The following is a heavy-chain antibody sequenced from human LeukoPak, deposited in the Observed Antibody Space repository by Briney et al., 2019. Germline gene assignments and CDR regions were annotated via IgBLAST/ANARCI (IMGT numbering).Heavy chain of an antibody. CDR3: ARDQGQWELGMDI. Sequence: SETLSLTCTVSGGSISSSSYYWGWIRQPPGKGLEWIGSIYYSGSTYYNPSLKSRVTLSVDTSKNQFSLKLSSVTAADTAVYYCARDQGQWELGMDIWGQGTMVTVSS. D-gene: IGHD1-26*01. J-gene: IGHJ3*02. CDR2: IYYSGST. V-gene: IGHV4-39*07. CDR1: GGSISSSSYY.